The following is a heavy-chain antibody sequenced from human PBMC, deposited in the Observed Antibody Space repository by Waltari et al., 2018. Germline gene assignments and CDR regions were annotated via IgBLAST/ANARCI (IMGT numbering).Heavy chain of an antibody. CDR3: AREVGRVATIARGLRAFDI. CDR2: IIPIFGTA. J-gene: IGHJ3*02. V-gene: IGHV1-69*13. D-gene: IGHD5-12*01. CDR1: GGTFSSYA. Sequence: QVQLVQSGAEVKKPGSSVKFSCKASGGTFSSYAISWVRQAPGQGLEWMVGIIPIFGTANYSKKCQGRVTITAEESTSTAYMELNSLRAEDTAVYYCAREVGRVATIARGLRAFDIWGQATMVTVSS.